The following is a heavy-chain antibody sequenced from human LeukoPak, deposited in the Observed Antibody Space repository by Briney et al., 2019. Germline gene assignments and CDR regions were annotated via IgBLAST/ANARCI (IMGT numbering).Heavy chain of an antibody. J-gene: IGHJ6*02. Sequence: SETLSLTCTVSGDSISSYYWSWIRQPPGKGLEWIGYIYYSGSTNYNPFLKSRVTISVDTSKNQFSLKLSSVTAADTAVYYCARGVVVTMYYYYGMDVWGQGTTVTVSS. D-gene: IGHD2-21*02. CDR1: GDSISSYY. CDR2: IYYSGST. V-gene: IGHV4-59*01. CDR3: ARGVVVTMYYYYGMDV.